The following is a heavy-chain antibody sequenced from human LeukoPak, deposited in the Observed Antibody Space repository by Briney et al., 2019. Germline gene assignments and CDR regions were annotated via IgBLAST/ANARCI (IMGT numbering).Heavy chain of an antibody. V-gene: IGHV1-18*01. Sequence: GASVKVSCKASGYTFTSYGISWVRQAPGQGLEWMGGISAYNGNTNYAQKLQGRVTMTTDTSPSPAYMELRSLRSDDTAVYYCARSAGYYGSGRYFSYHYWGQGTLVTVSS. J-gene: IGHJ4*02. D-gene: IGHD3-10*01. CDR3: ARSAGYYGSGRYFSYHY. CDR1: GYTFTSYG. CDR2: ISAYNGNT.